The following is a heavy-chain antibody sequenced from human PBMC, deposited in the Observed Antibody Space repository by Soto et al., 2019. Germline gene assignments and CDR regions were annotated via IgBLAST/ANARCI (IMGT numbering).Heavy chain of an antibody. CDR2: IYHGVTT. J-gene: IGHJ4*01. D-gene: IGHD2-2*01. Sequence: SEPLSLTCTVSGYSSSSGSYWAWIRQPAGKGPEWIASIYHGVTTFYNPSLKSRITISVDTSNNQFSLKLTSVTAADTAVYYCARVNVIFLPGSTVHYSGQAPLLTVST. CDR3: ARVNVIFLPGSTVHY. CDR1: GYSSSSGSY. V-gene: IGHV4-38-2*02.